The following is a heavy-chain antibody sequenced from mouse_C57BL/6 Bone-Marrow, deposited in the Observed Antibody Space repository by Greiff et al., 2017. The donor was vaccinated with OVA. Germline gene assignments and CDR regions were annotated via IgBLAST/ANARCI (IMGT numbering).Heavy chain of an antibody. CDR1: GYAFSSSW. CDR3: ARRRGLRPLFDY. Sequence: QVQLQQSGPELVKPGASVKISCKASGYAFSSSWMNWVKQRPGKGLEWIGRIYPGDGDTNYNGKFKGKATLTADKSSSTAYMQLSSLTSEDSAVYFCARRRGLRPLFDYLGQGTTLTVSS. D-gene: IGHD1-2*01. J-gene: IGHJ2*01. CDR2: IYPGDGDT. V-gene: IGHV1-82*01.